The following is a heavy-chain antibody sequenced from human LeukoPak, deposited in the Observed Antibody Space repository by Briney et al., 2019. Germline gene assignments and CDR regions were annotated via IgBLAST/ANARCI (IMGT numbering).Heavy chain of an antibody. J-gene: IGHJ6*01. CDR3: GRAKLHTRTVYCYVMHV. Sequence: GGSLRLSCAASGFTISRNYMSCVRQAPGKGLEWVSVIYSGGSTYYADSVKGRFTISRHNSKNTLYLQMNSLRAEDTAVYYCGRAKLHTRTVYCYVMHVWPQGTTVTVSS. D-gene: IGHD1/OR15-1a*01. CDR1: GFTISRNY. V-gene: IGHV3-53*04. CDR2: IYSGGST.